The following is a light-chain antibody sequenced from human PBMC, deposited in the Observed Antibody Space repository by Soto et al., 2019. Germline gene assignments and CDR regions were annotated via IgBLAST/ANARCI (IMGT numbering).Light chain of an antibody. V-gene: IGLV2-14*01. CDR3: SSQTSGSTRV. CDR1: FSDVGGYDY. CDR2: EVT. Sequence: QSVLTQPASVSGSPGQSIAISCTGTFSDVGGYDYVSWYQQHPDKAPKLMIYEVTKRPSGVSNRFSGSKSGNTASLTISGLQPGDEADYYCSSQTSGSTRVFGSGGKVTVL. J-gene: IGLJ1*01.